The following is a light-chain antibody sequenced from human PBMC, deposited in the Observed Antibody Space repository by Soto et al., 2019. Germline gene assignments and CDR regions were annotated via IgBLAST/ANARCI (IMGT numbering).Light chain of an antibody. Sequence: EIPLTQSPSSLAASVGDRLTLTCRASRNVSIYLNWYQHKPGKGPTLLIHATSNLQIGVPSRFSGSGSGTEVTHTISSLEPEDFGTYYCQQSYKMPSFGQGTRLESK. CDR3: QQSYKMPS. J-gene: IGKJ5*01. CDR2: ATS. CDR1: RNVSIY. V-gene: IGKV1-39*01.